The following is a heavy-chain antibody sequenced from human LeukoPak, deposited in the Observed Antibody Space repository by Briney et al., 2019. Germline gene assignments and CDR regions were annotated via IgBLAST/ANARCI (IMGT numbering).Heavy chain of an antibody. CDR2: FDPEDGET. CDR3: ATNPPKPYYYDSSGYRLFDY. CDR1: GYTLTELS. J-gene: IGHJ4*02. V-gene: IGHV1-24*01. Sequence: ASVKVSCKVSGYTLTELSMHWVRQAPGKGLEWMGGFDPEDGETIYAQKFQGRVTMTEDTSTDTAYMELSSLRSEDTAVYYCATNPPKPYYYDSSGYRLFDYWGQGTLVTVSS. D-gene: IGHD3-22*01.